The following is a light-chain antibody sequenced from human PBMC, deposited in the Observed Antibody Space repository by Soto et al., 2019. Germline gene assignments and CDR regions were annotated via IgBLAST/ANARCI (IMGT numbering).Light chain of an antibody. CDR3: TSWTTSTTMI. CDR1: SSDIGAYNF. CDR2: DVN. V-gene: IGLV2-14*03. Sequence: SLLTQPASVSGSPGESITISCTGTSSDIGAYNFVSWYQQHPGKAPKLMLYDVNIRPSGVSNRFSGSKSGNTASLTISGLQAEDEADYYCTSWTTSTTMIFGGGTKVTVL. J-gene: IGLJ2*01.